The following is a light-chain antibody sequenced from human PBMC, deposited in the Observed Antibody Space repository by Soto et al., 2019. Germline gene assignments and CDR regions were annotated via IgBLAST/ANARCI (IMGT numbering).Light chain of an antibody. V-gene: IGLV2-8*01. CDR1: SSDVGGYNY. CDR2: EVS. CDR3: SSYAGSDIFV. Sequence: QSALTQPPSASGSPGQSVTISCTGTSSDVGGYNYVSWYQQHPGKAPKLMIYEVSKRPSGVPDRFSGSKSGNTASLTVSGLQVEDEADYYCSSYAGSDIFVFGGGTKLTVL. J-gene: IGLJ2*01.